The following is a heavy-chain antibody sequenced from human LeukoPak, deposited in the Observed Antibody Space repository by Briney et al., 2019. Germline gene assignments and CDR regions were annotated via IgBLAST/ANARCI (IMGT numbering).Heavy chain of an antibody. CDR1: GGSFSSYA. J-gene: IGHJ3*02. CDR3: ARATGTTGTTSAFDI. Sequence: SVKVSCKASGGSFSSYAISWVRQAPGQGLEWMGGIIPIFGTANYAQKFQGRVTITTDESTSTAYMELSSLRSEDTAVYYCARATGTTGTTSAFDIWGQGTMVTVSS. V-gene: IGHV1-69*05. CDR2: IIPIFGTA. D-gene: IGHD1-1*01.